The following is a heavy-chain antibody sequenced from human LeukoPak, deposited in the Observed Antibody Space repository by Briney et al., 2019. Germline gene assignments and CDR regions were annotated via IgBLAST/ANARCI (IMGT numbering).Heavy chain of an antibody. D-gene: IGHD6-13*01. V-gene: IGHV3-30*03. Sequence: PGGSLRLSCVASGFTFRTYGMHWVRQAPGKGLDWVAVISDDGSNKYYADSVKGRFTISRDNAKNSLYLQMNSLRAEDTALYYCARIRRGSSSWYYFDSWGQGTLVTVSS. J-gene: IGHJ4*02. CDR2: ISDDGSNK. CDR1: GFTFRTYG. CDR3: ARIRRGSSSWYYFDS.